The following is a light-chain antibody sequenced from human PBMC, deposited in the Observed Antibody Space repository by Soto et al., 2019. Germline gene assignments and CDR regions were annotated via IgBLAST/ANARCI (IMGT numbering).Light chain of an antibody. J-gene: IGLJ2*01. Sequence: QSALTQPASVSGSPGQSITISCTGTSSDVGGYNYVSWYQQHPGKAPKLMIYDVSNRPSGVSNRFSGSKSGNTASLTISGRQDEDDGDYYCSSYTSRSTLGVFGGGTKLSVL. CDR1: SSDVGGYNY. V-gene: IGLV2-14*01. CDR2: DVS. CDR3: SSYTSRSTLGV.